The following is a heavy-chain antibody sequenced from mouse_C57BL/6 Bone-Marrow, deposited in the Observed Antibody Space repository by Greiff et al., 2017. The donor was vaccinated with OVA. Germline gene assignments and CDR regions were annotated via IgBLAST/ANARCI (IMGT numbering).Heavy chain of an antibody. CDR2: IHPNSGST. D-gene: IGHD1-1*01. Sequence: VQLQQPGAELVKPGASVKLSCKASGYTFTSYWMHWVKQRPGQGLEWIGMIHPNSGSTNYNQKFKSKATLTVDKSSSTAYMQLSSLTSEDSAVYYCAISIWIATVAPFAYWGQGTLVTVSA. V-gene: IGHV1-64*01. J-gene: IGHJ3*01. CDR3: AISIWIATVAPFAY. CDR1: GYTFTSYW.